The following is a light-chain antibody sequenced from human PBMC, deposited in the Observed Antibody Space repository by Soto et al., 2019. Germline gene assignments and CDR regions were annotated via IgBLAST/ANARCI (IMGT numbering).Light chain of an antibody. J-gene: IGLJ1*01. V-gene: IGLV2-11*01. CDR3: CSYAGSYTYV. CDR2: DVS. Sequence: QSALTQPRSVSGSPGQSVTISCTGTSSDVGTYNYVSWYQQHPGKAPKVMIYDVSKRPSGVPDRFSGSKSGNTASLTSSVLQAEDEADYYCCSYAGSYTYVFGTGTKVTVL. CDR1: SSDVGTYNY.